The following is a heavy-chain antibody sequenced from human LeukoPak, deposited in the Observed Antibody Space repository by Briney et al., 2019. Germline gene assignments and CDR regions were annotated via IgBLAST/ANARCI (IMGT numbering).Heavy chain of an antibody. J-gene: IGHJ2*01. D-gene: IGHD5-12*01. CDR2: IYYSGSTH. V-gene: IGHV4-59*01. Sequence: PSETLSLTCTLPGGSISSYYGSWIRQPPGKGLEWIGYIYYSGSTHNYNPSLNSRVTISVDTSKNQLSLRLTSVTAADTAVYYCARGESRGYDYYWNFDLWGRGTLVTVSS. CDR1: GGSISSYY. CDR3: ARGESRGYDYYWNFDL.